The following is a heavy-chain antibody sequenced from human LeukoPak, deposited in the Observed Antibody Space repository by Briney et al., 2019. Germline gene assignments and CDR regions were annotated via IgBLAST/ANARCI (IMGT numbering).Heavy chain of an antibody. Sequence: GGSLRLSCAASGFTFSSYAMHWVRQAPGKGLEWVAVISYDGSNKYYADSVKGRFTISRDNAKNSLSLQMNSLRAEDTAVYYCVRDNYSFGNYYFDSWGQGTLVTVSS. V-gene: IGHV3-30*04. J-gene: IGHJ4*02. D-gene: IGHD5-18*01. CDR1: GFTFSSYA. CDR2: ISYDGSNK. CDR3: VRDNYSFGNYYFDS.